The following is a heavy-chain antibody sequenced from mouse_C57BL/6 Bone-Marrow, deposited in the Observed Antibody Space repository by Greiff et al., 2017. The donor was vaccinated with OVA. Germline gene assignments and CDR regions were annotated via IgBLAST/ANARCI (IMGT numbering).Heavy chain of an antibody. J-gene: IGHJ4*01. CDR3: ARDAPTGTEAMDY. V-gene: IGHV7-1*01. D-gene: IGHD4-1*02. CDR2: SRNKANDYTT. CDR1: GFTFSDFY. Sequence: EVKLMESGGGLVQSGRSLRLSCATSGFTFSDFYMEWVRQAPGKGLEWIAASRNKANDYTTEYSASVKGRFIVSRDTSQSILYLQMNALRAEDTAIYYCARDAPTGTEAMDYWGQGTSVTVSS.